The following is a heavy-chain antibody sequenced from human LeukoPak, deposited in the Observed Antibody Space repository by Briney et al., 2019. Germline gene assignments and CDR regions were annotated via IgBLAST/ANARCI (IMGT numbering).Heavy chain of an antibody. CDR3: TRICSYYDSSGYCPGSH. J-gene: IGHJ4*02. D-gene: IGHD3-22*01. Sequence: GGSLRLSCTASGFTFGDYAMSWFRQAPGKGLEWVGFIRSKAYGGTTEYAASVKGGFTISRDDSKSIAYLQMNSLKTEDTAVYYCTRICSYYDSSGYCPGSHWGQGTLVTVSS. CDR1: GFTFGDYA. V-gene: IGHV3-49*03. CDR2: IRSKAYGGTT.